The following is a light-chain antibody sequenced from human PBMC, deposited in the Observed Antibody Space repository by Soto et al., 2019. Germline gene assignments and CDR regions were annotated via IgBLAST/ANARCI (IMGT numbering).Light chain of an antibody. CDR2: EAS. J-gene: IGKJ2*01. CDR3: QHYDNLPYT. Sequence: DIQMTQSPSSLSASVGDRVTITCQASQDISNYLSWLQHKPGKPPKLLIYEASSLQTGVPSRFSGSGSGTHFTFPISSLQPEDIATYYCQHYDNLPYTFGRGTKLEIK. V-gene: IGKV1-33*01. CDR1: QDISNY.